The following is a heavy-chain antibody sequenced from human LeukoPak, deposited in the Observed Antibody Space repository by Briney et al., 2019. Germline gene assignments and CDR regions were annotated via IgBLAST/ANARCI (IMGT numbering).Heavy chain of an antibody. CDR3: AREEGEMATIRY. V-gene: IGHV1-46*01. CDR2: INPSGGST. CDR1: GYTFTSYY. J-gene: IGHJ4*02. Sequence: ASVKVSCKASGYTFTSYYMHWVRQAPGQGREGMGIINPSGGSTSYAQKFQGRVTMTMDTSTSTVYMELSSLRSEDTAVYYCAREEGEMATIRYWGQGTLVTVSS. D-gene: IGHD5-24*01.